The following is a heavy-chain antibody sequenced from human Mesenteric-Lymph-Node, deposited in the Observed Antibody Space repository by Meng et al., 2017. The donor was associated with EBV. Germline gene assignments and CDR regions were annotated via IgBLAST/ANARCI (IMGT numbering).Heavy chain of an antibody. CDR3: ARIESIWGTYRKYYFDY. D-gene: IGHD3-16*02. V-gene: IGHV4-34*01. CDR1: GGSFSGYY. Sequence: QVQLQQWVAGQWTPSATLSLTGAVYGGSFSGYYWSWIRQAPGQGLEWIGESTHNGIVNYNPSLKSRVAISVDTLKNQFSLRLTSVTASDTAIYYCARIESIWGTYRKYYFDYWGQGTLVTVSS. J-gene: IGHJ4*02. CDR2: STHNGIV.